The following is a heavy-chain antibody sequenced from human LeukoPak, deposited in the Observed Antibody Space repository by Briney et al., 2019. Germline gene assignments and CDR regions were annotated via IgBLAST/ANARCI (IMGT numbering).Heavy chain of an antibody. CDR1: GYTFTSYA. J-gene: IGHJ6*02. V-gene: IGHV1-3*01. CDR3: AKDQLLWQLGDYYGMDV. CDR2: INAGNGNT. Sequence: ASVKVSCKASGYTFTSYAMHWVRQAPGQRLEWMGWINAGNGNTKYSQKFQGRVTITRDTSASTAYMELSSLRSEDTAVYYCAKDQLLWQLGDYYGMDVWGQGTTVTVSS. D-gene: IGHD2-2*01.